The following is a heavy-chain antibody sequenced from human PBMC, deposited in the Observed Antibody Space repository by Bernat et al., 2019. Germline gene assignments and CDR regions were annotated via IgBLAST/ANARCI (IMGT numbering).Heavy chain of an antibody. J-gene: IGHJ3*02. CDR3: ARNYDVLSGYYNAFDI. D-gene: IGHD3-9*01. V-gene: IGHV3-21*01. CDR1: GFTFSSYS. CDR2: ISSSSTYI. Sequence: EVQLVESGGGLVRPGGSLRLSCAASGFTFSSYSMNWVRQAPGEGLELVSSISSSSTYIYYADSVMGRFTISRDNAKNSLYLQMGSLRAEDTAVYYCARNYDVLSGYYNAFDIWGQGTMVTVSS.